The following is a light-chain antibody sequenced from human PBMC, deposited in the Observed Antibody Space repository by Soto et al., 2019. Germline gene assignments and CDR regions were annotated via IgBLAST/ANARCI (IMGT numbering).Light chain of an antibody. Sequence: QYVLTQPPSASGTPGQRVTISCSGSSSNIGRNTVNWFQQLPGTAPKLLIHSDNQRPSGVPDRFSGSKSGTSASLAISGLQSEDEADYYCAAWDDSLNAPYVFGTGIKLTVL. CDR1: SSNIGRNT. V-gene: IGLV1-44*01. CDR2: SDN. CDR3: AAWDDSLNAPYV. J-gene: IGLJ1*01.